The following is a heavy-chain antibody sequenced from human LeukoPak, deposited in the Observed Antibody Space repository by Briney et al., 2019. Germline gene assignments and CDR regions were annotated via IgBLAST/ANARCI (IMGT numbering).Heavy chain of an antibody. D-gene: IGHD3-9*01. CDR1: GFTFSSYS. Sequence: GGSLRLSCAASGFTFSSYSMNWVRQAPGKGLEWVSYISSSSSTIYYADSVKGRFTISRDNAKNSLYLQMNSLRAEDTAVYYCAGAIVLRYFDWSFDYWGQGTLVTVSS. V-gene: IGHV3-48*04. CDR3: AGAIVLRYFDWSFDY. J-gene: IGHJ4*02. CDR2: ISSSSSTI.